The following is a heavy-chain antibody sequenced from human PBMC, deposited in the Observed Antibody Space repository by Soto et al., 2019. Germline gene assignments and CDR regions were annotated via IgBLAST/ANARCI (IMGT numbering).Heavy chain of an antibody. CDR2: TIPMFGTT. Sequence: QVQLVQSGAEVKKPESSVRVSCKASGGTFNSYAITWVRQAPGQGLEWMGGTIPMFGTTNYAEKFQGRVTISADESTNTAYMALSRLRSEDTAVYYWTRCGIRYHSIGYYLGIDGMDVWGQGTTVIVSS. CDR3: TRCGIRYHSIGYYLGIDGMDV. D-gene: IGHD3-22*01. J-gene: IGHJ6*02. CDR1: GGTFNSYA. V-gene: IGHV1-69*12.